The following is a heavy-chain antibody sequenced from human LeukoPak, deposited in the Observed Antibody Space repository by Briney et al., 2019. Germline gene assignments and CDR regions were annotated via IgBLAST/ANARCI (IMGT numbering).Heavy chain of an antibody. J-gene: IGHJ4*02. Sequence: GGSLRLSCAASGFTFSSYWMSWVRQAPGKGLEWVANIKQDGSEKYYVDSVKGRFTISRDNAKNSLYLQMNSLRAEDTAVYYCASAPTIFGVVILDYWGQGTLVTVSS. V-gene: IGHV3-7*01. CDR2: IKQDGSEK. CDR3: ASAPTIFGVVILDY. D-gene: IGHD3-3*01. CDR1: GFTFSSYW.